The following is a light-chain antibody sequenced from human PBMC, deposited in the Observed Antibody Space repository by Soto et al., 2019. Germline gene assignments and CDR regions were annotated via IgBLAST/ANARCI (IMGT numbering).Light chain of an antibody. CDR3: SSFTSNRIYV. V-gene: IGLV2-14*03. J-gene: IGLJ1*01. Sequence: QSVLTQPPSVSAAPGQKVTISCTGNHNDIGTYDYVSWYQQHPGRAPRLLIYGVTTRPSGISDRFSASKSGLTASLTISGLQPEDEADYYCSSFTSNRIYVFGPGTKVTVL. CDR2: GVT. CDR1: HNDIGTYDY.